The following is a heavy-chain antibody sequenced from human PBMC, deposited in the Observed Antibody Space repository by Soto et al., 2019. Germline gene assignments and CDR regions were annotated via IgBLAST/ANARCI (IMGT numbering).Heavy chain of an antibody. CDR1: GGTFSSYA. Sequence: ASVKVSCKASGGTFSSYAISWVRQAPGQGLEWMGGIIPIFGTANYAQKFQGRVTITADESTSTAYMELSSLRSEDTAVYYCARAGIVGAPRHYYYYGMAVWGQGTTVTVSS. D-gene: IGHD1-26*01. CDR2: IIPIFGTA. J-gene: IGHJ6*02. V-gene: IGHV1-69*13. CDR3: ARAGIVGAPRHYYYYGMAV.